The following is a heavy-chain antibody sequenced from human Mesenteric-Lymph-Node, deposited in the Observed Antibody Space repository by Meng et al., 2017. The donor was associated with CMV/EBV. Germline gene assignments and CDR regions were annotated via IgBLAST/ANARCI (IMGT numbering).Heavy chain of an antibody. CDR2: IYHSGST. Sequence: VSGGYISSSSWWSWGRQPPGKGLEWIGEIYHSGSTNYNPSLKSRVTISGDKSKNQFSRKLSSVTAADTAVDYGVVETDGSGSTDDYWGQGTLVTVSS. CDR1: GGYISSSSW. CDR3: VVETDGSGSTDDY. J-gene: IGHJ4*02. D-gene: IGHD3-10*01. V-gene: IGHV4-4*02.